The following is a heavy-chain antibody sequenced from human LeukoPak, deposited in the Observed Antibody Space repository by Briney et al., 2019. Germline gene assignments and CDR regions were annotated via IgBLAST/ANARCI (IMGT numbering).Heavy chain of an antibody. Sequence: SETLSLTCTVSGGSFSSSSYYWGWIRQPPGKGLEWIGSIYYSGSTYYNPSLKSRVTISVDTSKNQFSLKLSSVTAADTAVYYCARQNLAVAGSWGQGTLVTVSS. CDR3: ARQNLAVAGS. CDR1: GGSFSSSSYY. J-gene: IGHJ4*02. V-gene: IGHV4-39*01. D-gene: IGHD6-19*01. CDR2: IYYSGST.